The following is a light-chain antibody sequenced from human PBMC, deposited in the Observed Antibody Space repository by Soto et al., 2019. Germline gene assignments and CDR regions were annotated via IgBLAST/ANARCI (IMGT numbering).Light chain of an antibody. CDR1: QSISGW. CDR3: QQYNSYPWT. V-gene: IGKV1-5*01. CDR2: DVS. Sequence: GYRVTITCRASQSISGWLAWYQQKPGKAPKLLIYDVSSLESGVPSRFSGSGSGTEFTLAISSLQPDDFATYYCQQYNSYPWTFGQGTKVDIK. J-gene: IGKJ1*01.